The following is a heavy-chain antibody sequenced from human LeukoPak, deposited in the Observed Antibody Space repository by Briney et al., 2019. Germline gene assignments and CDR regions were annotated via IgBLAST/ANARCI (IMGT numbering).Heavy chain of an antibody. V-gene: IGHV4-4*07. D-gene: IGHD3-10*01. CDR2: IYNSGST. J-gene: IGHJ5*02. Sequence: SETLSLTCMVCGGSLSSYYWSWVRQPAGKGGEGMGRIYNSGSTNYNPSLNSRVTMSVDTSKNQFSLKLSSVTAADTAVYYCARDRDYYGSGNINWFDPWGQGTLVTVSS. CDR3: ARDRDYYGSGNINWFDP. CDR1: GGSLSSYY.